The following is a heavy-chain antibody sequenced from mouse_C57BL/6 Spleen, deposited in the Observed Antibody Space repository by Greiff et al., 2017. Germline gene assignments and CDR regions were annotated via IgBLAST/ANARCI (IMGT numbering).Heavy chain of an antibody. J-gene: IGHJ2*01. CDR2: IYPGSGST. D-gene: IGHD1-1*01. CDR1: GYTFTSYW. CDR3: ARSITTVVGDY. V-gene: IGHV1-55*01. Sequence: VQLQQPGAELVKPGASVKMSCKASGYTFTSYWITWVKQRPGQGLEWIGDIYPGSGSTNYNEKFKSKATLTVETSSSTAYMQLSSLTSEDSAVYYCARSITTVVGDYWGQGTTRTVSS.